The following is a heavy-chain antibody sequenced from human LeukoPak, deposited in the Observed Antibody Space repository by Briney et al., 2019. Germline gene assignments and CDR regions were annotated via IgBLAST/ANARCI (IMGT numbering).Heavy chain of an antibody. D-gene: IGHD4-17*01. Sequence: PGGSLRLSCAASRFSFHSYAMTWVRQAPGKGLEWVSSLSGSGQSPNYADSVLGRFTISRDNAQKRVFLQMNSLRVDDTAIYYCAKVIDYGALDGGDIWGQGTVVTVSS. V-gene: IGHV3-23*01. CDR1: RFSFHSYA. J-gene: IGHJ3*02. CDR3: AKVIDYGALDGGDI. CDR2: LSGSGQSP.